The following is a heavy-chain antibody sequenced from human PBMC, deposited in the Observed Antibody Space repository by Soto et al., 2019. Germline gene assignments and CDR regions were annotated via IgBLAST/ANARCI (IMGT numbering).Heavy chain of an antibody. CDR3: ARADPHEYSSPRRDYYDGMDV. CDR1: GGTFSSYA. J-gene: IGHJ6*02. V-gene: IGHV1-69*12. D-gene: IGHD6-6*01. CDR2: IIPLFGTA. Sequence: QVQLVQSGAEVKKPGSSVKVSCKASGGTFSSYAISWVRQAPGQGLEWMGGIIPLFGTANYAQKFQGRVTITADESTSTAYMELSSLRSEDTAVYYCARADPHEYSSPRRDYYDGMDVWGQGTTVTVSS.